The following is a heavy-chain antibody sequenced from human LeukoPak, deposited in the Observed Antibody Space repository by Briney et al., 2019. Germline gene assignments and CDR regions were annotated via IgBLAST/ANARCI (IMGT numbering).Heavy chain of an antibody. CDR1: GFSFSNYW. Sequence: PGGSLRLSCAASGFSFSNYWVSWVRQAPGKGLEWVANIKQDGRERNYVDSVKGRFTISRDNAKNSLYLQMNSLGVEDTAVYFCARDDNSGYLTFDHWGQGTLVTVSS. D-gene: IGHD3-22*01. J-gene: IGHJ4*02. CDR2: IKQDGRER. CDR3: ARDDNSGYLTFDH. V-gene: IGHV3-7*01.